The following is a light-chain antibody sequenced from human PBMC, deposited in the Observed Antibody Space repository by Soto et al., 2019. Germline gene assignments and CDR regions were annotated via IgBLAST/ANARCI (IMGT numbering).Light chain of an antibody. J-gene: IGKJ4*01. CDR1: QSISNY. V-gene: IGKV1-6*01. Sequence: IQMTQSPSSLSASVGDIVTITCRASQSISNYLNWYQQKPGKAPKLLIYAASSLQSGVPSRFSGSGSGTDFTLTISSLQPEDFATYYCLQDYNYPLTFGGGTKVDIK. CDR3: LQDYNYPLT. CDR2: AAS.